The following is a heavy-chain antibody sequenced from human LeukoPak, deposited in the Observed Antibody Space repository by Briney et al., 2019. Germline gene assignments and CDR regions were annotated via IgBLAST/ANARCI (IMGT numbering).Heavy chain of an antibody. D-gene: IGHD3-22*01. CDR1: GFTFSSYA. V-gene: IGHV3-23*01. CDR2: ISGSGGST. J-gene: IGHJ4*02. CDR3: AKDHSSGYYLANYYFDY. Sequence: GGSLRLSCAASGFTFSSYAMSWVRQAPGKGLEWVSAISGSGGSTYYAGSLKGRFTNSRDKSKNTLYLQMNSLRAEDTDVYYCAKDHSSGYYLANYYFDYWGQGTLVTVSS.